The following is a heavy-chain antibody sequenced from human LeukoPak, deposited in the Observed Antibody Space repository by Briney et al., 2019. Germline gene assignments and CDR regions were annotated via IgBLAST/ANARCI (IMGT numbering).Heavy chain of an antibody. V-gene: IGHV3-53*01. CDR3: AKDSKGPAF. J-gene: IGHJ4*02. CDR2: IYSGGDT. D-gene: IGHD2-15*01. CDR1: GLTVSNNY. Sequence: GGSLRLSCAASGLTVSNNYMSWVRQAPGKGLEYISVIYSGGDTFYSGSVRGRFTISRDDSKNTLYLQMNSLRADDTAVYYCAKDSKGPAFWGQGTLVIVSS.